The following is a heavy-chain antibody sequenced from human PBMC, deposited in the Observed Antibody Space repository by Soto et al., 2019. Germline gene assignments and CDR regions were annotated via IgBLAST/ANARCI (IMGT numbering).Heavy chain of an antibody. CDR3: ARGIKYYGSGSYYNPTTDFDY. V-gene: IGHV1-18*04. Sequence: ASVKVSCKASGYTFTSYGISWVRQAPGQGLEWMGWISAYNGNTNYAQKLQGRVTMTTDTSTSTAYMELRSLRSDDTAVYYCARGIKYYGSGSYYNPTTDFDYWGQGPLVTVAS. J-gene: IGHJ4*02. D-gene: IGHD3-10*01. CDR1: GYTFTSYG. CDR2: ISAYNGNT.